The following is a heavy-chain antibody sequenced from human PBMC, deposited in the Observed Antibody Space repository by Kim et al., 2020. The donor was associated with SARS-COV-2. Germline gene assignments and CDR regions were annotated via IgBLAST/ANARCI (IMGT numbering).Heavy chain of an antibody. CDR2: IYYSGST. J-gene: IGHJ4*02. D-gene: IGHD3-22*01. CDR1: GGSISSSSYY. V-gene: IGHV4-39*01. CDR3: ARTLYYDSSGYSRPYYFDY. Sequence: SETLSLTCTVSGGSISSSSYYWGWIRQPPGKGLEWIGSIYYSGSTYYNPSLKSRVTISVDTSKNQFSLKLSSVTAADTAVYYCARTLYYDSSGYSRPYYFDYWGQGTLVTVSS.